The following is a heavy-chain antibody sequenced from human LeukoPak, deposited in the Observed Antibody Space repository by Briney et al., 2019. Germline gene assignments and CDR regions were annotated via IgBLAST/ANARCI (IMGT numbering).Heavy chain of an antibody. J-gene: IGHJ3*02. D-gene: IGHD4-23*01. V-gene: IGHV3-30*18. CDR3: ANPTVVTLGKDAFDI. CDR1: GFTFSSYG. Sequence: GGSLRLSCAASGFTFSSYGMHWVRQAPGKGLEWVAVISYDGSNKYYADSVKGRFTISRDNSKNTLYLQMNSLGAEDTAVYYCANPTVVTLGKDAFDIWGQGTMVTVSS. CDR2: ISYDGSNK.